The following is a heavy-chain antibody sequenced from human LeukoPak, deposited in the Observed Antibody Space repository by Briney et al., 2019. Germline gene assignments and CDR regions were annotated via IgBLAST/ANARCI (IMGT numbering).Heavy chain of an antibody. V-gene: IGHV1-8*01. J-gene: IGHJ4*02. CDR3: ARVREGNLNARGGKDYDILTGYGY. CDR1: GYTFTSYD. Sequence: ASVKVSCKASGYTFTSYDINWVRQATGQGLEWMGWMNPNSGNTGYAQKFQGRVTMTRNTSISTAYMELSSLRSEDTAVYYCARVREGNLNARGGKDYDILTGYGYWGQGTLVTVSS. CDR2: MNPNSGNT. D-gene: IGHD3-9*01.